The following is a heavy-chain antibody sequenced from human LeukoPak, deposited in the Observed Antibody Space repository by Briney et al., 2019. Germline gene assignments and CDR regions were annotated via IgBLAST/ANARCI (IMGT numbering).Heavy chain of an antibody. V-gene: IGHV3-21*01. CDR1: GFTFSSYS. D-gene: IGHD5-18*01. CDR2: ISSSSSYI. Sequence: GGSLRLSCAASGFTFSSYSMNWVRRAPGKGLEWVSCISSSSSYIYYADSVKGRFTISRDNSMNTLYLQMNSLRAEDTAVYYCARDPAKYSYGYNFEYWGQGTLVTVSS. J-gene: IGHJ4*02. CDR3: ARDPAKYSYGYNFEY.